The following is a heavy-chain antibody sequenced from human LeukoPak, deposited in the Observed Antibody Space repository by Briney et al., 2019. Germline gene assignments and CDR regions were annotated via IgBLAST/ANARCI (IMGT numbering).Heavy chain of an antibody. Sequence: SETLSLTCTVSGGAISSSSYYWGWIRQSPGGGLGKIGRLYYNGRTYYNPSLKSRVTMSVDTSKNQFSLKLTSVTAADTATYYCTRTPPATHYDFWSGSYSGWFDPWGQGTLVTVSS. V-gene: IGHV4-39*01. CDR3: TRTPPATHYDFWSGSYSGWFDP. CDR2: LYYNGRT. CDR1: GGAISSSSYY. D-gene: IGHD3-3*01. J-gene: IGHJ5*02.